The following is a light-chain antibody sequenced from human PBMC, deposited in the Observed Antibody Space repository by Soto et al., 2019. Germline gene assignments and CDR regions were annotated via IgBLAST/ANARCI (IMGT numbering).Light chain of an antibody. J-gene: IGLJ2*01. V-gene: IGLV6-57*01. CDR2: EDN. CDR1: SGSIASDF. CDR3: QSHDGGKFVV. Sequence: QSVSDSPGKTVTISCTRSSGSIASDFVQWYQQRPGSSPTTLIYEDNRRPSGVPDRFSGSIDSSSNTASLTISGLRTEDEADYYCQSHDGGKFVVFGGGTKLTVL.